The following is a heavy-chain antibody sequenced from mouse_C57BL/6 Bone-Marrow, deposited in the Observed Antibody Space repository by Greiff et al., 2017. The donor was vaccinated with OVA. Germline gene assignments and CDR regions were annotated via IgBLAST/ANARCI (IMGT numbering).Heavy chain of an antibody. D-gene: IGHD1-1*01. CDR1: GFNIKDDY. J-gene: IGHJ2*01. CDR2: IDPENGDT. V-gene: IGHV14-4*01. CDR3: TPFYGSSYEKNNFDY. Sequence: VQPQQSGAELVRPGASVKLSCTASGFNIKDDYMHWVKQRPEQGLEWIGWIDPENGDTEYASKIQGKATITADTSSNTAYLQLSSLTSEDTAVYYGTPFYGSSYEKNNFDYWGQGTTLTVSS.